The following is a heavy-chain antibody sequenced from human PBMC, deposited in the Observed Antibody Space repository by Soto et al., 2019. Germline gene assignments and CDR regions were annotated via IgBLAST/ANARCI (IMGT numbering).Heavy chain of an antibody. D-gene: IGHD3-22*01. CDR2: ISSSSRDT. CDR1: GFNFSDYY. Sequence: QVQLVESGGGLVKPGGSLRLSCAASGFNFSDYYMTWIRQAPGKGLEWILYISSSSRDTEYADSVKGRFMISRDNAKRSMSLQMNSLRVEDTAVYYCARWLEVLTTSDSWGQGILVTVSS. CDR3: ARWLEVLTTSDS. J-gene: IGHJ5*01. V-gene: IGHV3-11*06.